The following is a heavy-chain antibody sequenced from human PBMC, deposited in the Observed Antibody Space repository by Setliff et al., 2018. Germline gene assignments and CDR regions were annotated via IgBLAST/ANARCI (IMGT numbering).Heavy chain of an antibody. CDR1: GGSISPYF. Sequence: SETLSLTCTVSGGSISPYFWSWIRQPPGKGLEWIGYIYHNGNTNFNPSLKTRVTMSVDPSKNQFALNLRSVTAADTAVHYCVRDRTAYSYGLDVWAQGTTVTVSS. CDR2: IYHNGNT. V-gene: IGHV4-59*01. J-gene: IGHJ6*02. D-gene: IGHD5-18*01. CDR3: VRDRTAYSYGLDV.